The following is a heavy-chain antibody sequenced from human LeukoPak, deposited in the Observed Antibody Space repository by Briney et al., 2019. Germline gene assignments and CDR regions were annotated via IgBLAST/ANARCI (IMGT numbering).Heavy chain of an antibody. CDR3: ARAGALYCSGGSCYDY. V-gene: IGHV1-46*01. Sequence: ASVKVSCTASGYTFTSYYMHWVRQAPGQGLEWMGIIYPSGGSTSYAQKFQGRVTMTRNTSTSTVYMELSSLRSEDTAVYYCARAGALYCSGGSCYDYWGQGTLVTVSS. D-gene: IGHD2-15*01. J-gene: IGHJ4*02. CDR1: GYTFTSYY. CDR2: IYPSGGST.